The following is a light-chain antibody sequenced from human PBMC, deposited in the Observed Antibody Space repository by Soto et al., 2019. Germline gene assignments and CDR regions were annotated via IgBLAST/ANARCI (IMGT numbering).Light chain of an antibody. Sequence: QPVLTQSSSASASLGSSVKFTCTLSSGHSSYIIAWHQQQPGKAPRYLMKLEGSGTYNKGSGVPDRFSGSSSGADRYLTISTLQFEDEADYYCETWDSNSWVFGGGTKLTVL. CDR2: LEGSGTY. J-gene: IGLJ3*02. V-gene: IGLV4-60*02. CDR3: ETWDSNSWV. CDR1: SGHSSYI.